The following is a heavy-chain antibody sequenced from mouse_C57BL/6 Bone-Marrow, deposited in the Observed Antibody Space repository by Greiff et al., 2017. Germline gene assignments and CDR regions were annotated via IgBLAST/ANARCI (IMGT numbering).Heavy chain of an antibody. J-gene: IGHJ4*01. CDR3: ALYSFYYAMDY. D-gene: IGHD2-1*01. CDR1: GYTFTDYY. V-gene: IGHV1-19*01. Sequence: VQLQQSGPVLVKPGASVKMSCKASGYTFTDYYMNWVKQSHGKSLEWIGVINPYNGGTSYNQKFKGKATLTVDKSSSTAYMELNSLTSEDSAVYYCALYSFYYAMDYWGQGTSVTVSS. CDR2: INPYNGGT.